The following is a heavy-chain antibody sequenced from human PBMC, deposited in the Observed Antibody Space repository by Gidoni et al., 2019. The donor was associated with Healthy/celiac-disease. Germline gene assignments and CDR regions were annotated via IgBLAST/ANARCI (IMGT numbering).Heavy chain of an antibody. D-gene: IGHD3-3*01. V-gene: IGHV3-73*01. CDR1: GFTFGGSA. CDR2: IRSKANSDAT. CDR3: TRSPSRPPTISTHPYGMDV. Sequence: EVQLVESGGGLVQPGGSLKLSCAASGFTFGGSAVHWVRQASGKGLEWVGRIRSKANSDATAYAASVKGRFTISRDDSKNTAYLQMNSRKTEDTAVYYCTRSPSRPPTISTHPYGMDVWGQGTTVTVSS. J-gene: IGHJ6*02.